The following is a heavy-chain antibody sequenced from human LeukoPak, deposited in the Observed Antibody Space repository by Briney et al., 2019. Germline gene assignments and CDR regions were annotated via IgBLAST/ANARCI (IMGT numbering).Heavy chain of an antibody. CDR1: GGSFSGYY. Sequence: PSETLSLTCAVYGGSFSGYYWSWIRQPPGKGLEWIGEINHSGSTNYNPSLKSRVTMSVDTSKNQFSLKLSSVTAADTAVYYCARSNYVWGSYRPRQSDAFDIWGQGTMVTVSS. J-gene: IGHJ3*02. V-gene: IGHV4-34*01. CDR3: ARSNYVWGSYRPRQSDAFDI. CDR2: INHSGST. D-gene: IGHD3-16*02.